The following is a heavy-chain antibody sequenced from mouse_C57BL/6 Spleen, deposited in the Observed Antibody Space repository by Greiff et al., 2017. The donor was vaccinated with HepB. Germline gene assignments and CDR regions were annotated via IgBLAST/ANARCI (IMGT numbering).Heavy chain of an antibody. CDR1: GFNIKDYY. CDR3: TTCDYEGWWFAY. Sequence: EVQLQQSGAELVRPGASVKLSCTASGFNIKDYYMHWVKQRPEQGLEWIGRIDPEDGDTEYAPKFQGKATMTADTSSNTAYLQLSSLTSEDTAVYYCTTCDYEGWWFAYWGQGTLVTVSA. D-gene: IGHD2-4*01. CDR2: IDPEDGDT. J-gene: IGHJ3*01. V-gene: IGHV14-1*01.